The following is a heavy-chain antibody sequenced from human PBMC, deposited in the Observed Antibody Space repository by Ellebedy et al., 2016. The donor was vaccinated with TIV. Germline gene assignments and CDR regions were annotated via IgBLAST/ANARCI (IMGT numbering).Heavy chain of an antibody. J-gene: IGHJ6*02. D-gene: IGHD6-19*01. CDR1: GGSISSSSFN. Sequence: MPSDTLSLTCTVSGGSISSSSFNWGWIRQPPGKGLEWIGTIWHPGATNYKPSLKSRVSISQDTSKSQFSLQLSSVAAADTAVYYCARGRPAVVGALNYGLDVWGQGTTVTVSS. CDR3: ARGRPAVVGALNYGLDV. CDR2: IWHPGAT. V-gene: IGHV4-39*07.